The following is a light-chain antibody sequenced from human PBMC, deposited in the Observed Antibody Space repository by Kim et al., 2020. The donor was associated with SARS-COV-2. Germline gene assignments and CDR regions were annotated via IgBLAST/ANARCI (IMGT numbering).Light chain of an antibody. J-gene: IGKJ2*01. CDR2: GAS. V-gene: IGKV3-20*01. CDR3: QEYGRVTPYT. Sequence: EIVLTQSPSTLSLSPGERATLSCRASQGVSSSYLAWYQQKPGQAPRLLIYGASSRATGIPDRFSGSGSGTDFTLTISRLEPEDFAVYYWQEYGRVTPYTFGQGTELEI. CDR1: QGVSSSY.